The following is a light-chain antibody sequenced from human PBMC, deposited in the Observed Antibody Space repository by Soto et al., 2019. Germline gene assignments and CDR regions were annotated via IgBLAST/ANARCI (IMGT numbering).Light chain of an antibody. CDR1: QSISTW. J-gene: IGKJ4*01. V-gene: IGKV1-5*03. Sequence: DIQMTQFPFTLSTSVGDRVTITCRASQSISTWLAWYQQKPGKAPELLIHNTSNLESGAPSRFSGSGSGTEFTLTISSLHPDDFATYYCQQYITYPLTFGGGTKVDIK. CDR3: QQYITYPLT. CDR2: NTS.